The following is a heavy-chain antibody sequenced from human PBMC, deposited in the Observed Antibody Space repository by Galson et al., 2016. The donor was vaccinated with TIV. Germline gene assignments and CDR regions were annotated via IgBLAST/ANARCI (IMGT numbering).Heavy chain of an antibody. J-gene: IGHJ5*02. V-gene: IGHV3-9*01. CDR3: ARIIHFMHNWFDP. Sequence: SLRLSCAASGFTFDAYAMHWVRQAPGKGLEWVSGIHWSSGSMGYAGSVKGRFTISRDNAKNSLFLQMNSLRAEDTAVYYCARIIHFMHNWFDPWGQGTLVTVSS. CDR2: IHWSSGSM. D-gene: IGHD2-15*01. CDR1: GFTFDAYA.